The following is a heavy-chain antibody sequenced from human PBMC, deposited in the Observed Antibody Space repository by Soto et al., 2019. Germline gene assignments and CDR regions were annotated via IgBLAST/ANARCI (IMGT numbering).Heavy chain of an antibody. J-gene: IGHJ6*02. CDR1: GYTFRTYA. D-gene: IGHD1-1*01. Sequence: APRKVCCEASGYTFRTYAMHWGRPAPGQSLEWMGWISGGTGQTRYSQRFQDRVTITRDTSAKTTYMGLTSLRSEDTAVYYCARGKGMEENYYYYGMDIWGQGTTVTVSS. V-gene: IGHV1-3*01. CDR3: ARGKGMEENYYYYGMDI. CDR2: ISGGTGQT.